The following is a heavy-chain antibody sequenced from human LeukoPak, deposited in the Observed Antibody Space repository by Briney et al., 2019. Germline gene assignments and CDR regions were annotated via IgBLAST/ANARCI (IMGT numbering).Heavy chain of an antibody. D-gene: IGHD3-3*01. CDR3: AKDGSGSSRYFDY. CDR1: GFTFSSYA. V-gene: IGHV3-23*01. J-gene: IGHJ4*02. Sequence: PGGSLRLPCAASGFTFSSYAMSWVRQAPGKGLEWVSVIGSSGGTTYYADSVKGRFAISRDNSQNTLYLQMNSLRAEDTAVYYCAKDGSGSSRYFDYWGQGTLVTVSS. CDR2: IGSSGGTT.